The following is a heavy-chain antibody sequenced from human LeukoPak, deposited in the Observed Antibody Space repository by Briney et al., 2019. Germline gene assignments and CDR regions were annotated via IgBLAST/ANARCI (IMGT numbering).Heavy chain of an antibody. J-gene: IGHJ5*02. Sequence: GGSLTLLCAASGFTLSHFDTTWVRQAPGKGLDWVSGISGSGGTTSYADSVKVRFTISRDNSENTLYLQMNTLRVEDTAIYYCAPPPPSALDTSSWKIFDSWGQGTLVTVSS. CDR2: ISGSGGTT. CDR1: GFTLSHFD. CDR3: APPPPSALDTSSWKIFDS. D-gene: IGHD6-13*01. V-gene: IGHV3-23*01.